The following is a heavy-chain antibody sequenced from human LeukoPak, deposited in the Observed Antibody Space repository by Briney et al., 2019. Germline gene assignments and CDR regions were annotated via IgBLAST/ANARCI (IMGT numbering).Heavy chain of an antibody. CDR3: AKLSGNDAFDI. CDR1: GFTFSSYG. D-gene: IGHD1-26*01. V-gene: IGHV3-30*02. CDR2: IQYDGSKK. J-gene: IGHJ3*02. Sequence: PGGSLRLSCAASGFTFSSYGMHWVRQAPGKGLERVAFIQYDGSKKYYADSVKGRFTISRDNSKNTFYLQMNSLRAEDTSVYYCAKLSGNDAFDIWGQGTMVTVSS.